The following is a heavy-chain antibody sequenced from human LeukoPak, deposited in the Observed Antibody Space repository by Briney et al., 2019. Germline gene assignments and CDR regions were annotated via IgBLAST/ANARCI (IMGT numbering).Heavy chain of an antibody. J-gene: IGHJ5*02. D-gene: IGHD2-8*01. CDR3: ARASIPPWGTNGVSDWFDP. CDR1: GDSVSSNSAA. CDR2: TYYRSKWYN. V-gene: IGHV6-1*01. Sequence: SQTLSLTCAISGDSVSSNSAAWNWIRESPSRGLEWLGRTYYRSKWYNDYAVSVKSRITINPDTSKNQFSLKLNSVTAADTAVYYCARASIPPWGTNGVSDWFDPWGQGTLVTVSS.